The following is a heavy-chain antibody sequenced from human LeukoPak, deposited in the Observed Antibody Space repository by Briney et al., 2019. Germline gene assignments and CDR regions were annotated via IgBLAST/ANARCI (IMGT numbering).Heavy chain of an antibody. Sequence: ASVKVSCKASGYTFTGYYMHWVRQAPGQGLEWMGWINPNSGGTNYAQKFQGRGTMTRDTSISTAYMELSRLRSDDTAVYYCARGGRTTVVIAGYFDYWGQGTLVTVSS. CDR3: ARGGRTTVVIAGYFDY. CDR2: INPNSGGT. V-gene: IGHV1-2*02. J-gene: IGHJ4*02. D-gene: IGHD4-23*01. CDR1: GYTFTGYY.